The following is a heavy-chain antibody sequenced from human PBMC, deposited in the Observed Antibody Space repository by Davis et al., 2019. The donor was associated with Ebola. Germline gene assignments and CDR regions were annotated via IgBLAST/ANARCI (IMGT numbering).Heavy chain of an antibody. CDR2: SHGYGSST. CDR3: AKDRQHPPQGLLES. D-gene: IGHD2-21*02. V-gene: IGHV3-23*01. J-gene: IGHJ5*01. Sequence: PGGSLRLSCVASGFTFSNFAMSWVRQAPGKGLEWVSASHGYGSSTYYAESVKGRFTISRDNSKNTLFLQMDNLRADDTAIYYCAKDRQHPPQGLLESWGQGVLVTVSS. CDR1: GFTFSNFA.